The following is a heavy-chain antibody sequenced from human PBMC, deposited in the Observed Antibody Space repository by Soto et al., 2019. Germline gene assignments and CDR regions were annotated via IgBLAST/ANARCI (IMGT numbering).Heavy chain of an antibody. CDR2: IWYDGSNK. Sequence: GGSLRLSCAASGFTFSSYGMHWVRQAPGKGLEWVAVIWYDGSNKYYADSVKGRFTISRDNSKNTLYLQMNSLRAEDTAVYYCARGEVTIFGVVGLLSSSLVWGKGTTVTAPQ. CDR1: GFTFSSYG. D-gene: IGHD3-3*01. V-gene: IGHV3-33*01. CDR3: ARGEVTIFGVVGLLSSSLV. J-gene: IGHJ6*04.